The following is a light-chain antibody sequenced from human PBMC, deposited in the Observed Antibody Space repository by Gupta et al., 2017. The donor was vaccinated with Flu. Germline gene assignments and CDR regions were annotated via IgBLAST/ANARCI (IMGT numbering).Light chain of an antibody. CDR3: QQYSTNALT. V-gene: IGKV1-5*03. Sequence: DIQMTQSPSTLSASVGDRVTITCRASQSVSTWLAWYQQRPGKAPKNLIQQASNLESGVPSRFSGSGSGTEFTLTISNLQPDDFATYYCQQYSTNALTFGGGTKVEIK. J-gene: IGKJ4*01. CDR1: QSVSTW. CDR2: QAS.